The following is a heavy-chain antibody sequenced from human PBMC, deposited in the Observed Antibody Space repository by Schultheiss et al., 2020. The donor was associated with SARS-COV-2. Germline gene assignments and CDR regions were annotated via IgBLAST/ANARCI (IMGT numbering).Heavy chain of an antibody. CDR3: AKGAGENSNFES. V-gene: IGHV3-23*01. J-gene: IGHJ4*02. Sequence: GGSLRLSCAVPAFTLSTYGMHWVRQAPGEGLEWVSRISSSGDGTYYADSVKGRFTISRDNSKDTVYLQMNSLRADDTAIYYCAKGAGENSNFESWGRGTLVTVSS. CDR1: AFTLSTYG. D-gene: IGHD3-10*01. CDR2: ISSSGDGT.